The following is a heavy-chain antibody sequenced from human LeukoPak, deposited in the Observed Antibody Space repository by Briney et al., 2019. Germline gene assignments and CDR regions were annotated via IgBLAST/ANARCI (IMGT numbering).Heavy chain of an antibody. V-gene: IGHV1-2*02. D-gene: IGHD4-17*01. J-gene: IGHJ3*02. Sequence: GASVKVSCKASGYIFTGYYMHWVRQAPGQGLEWMGWINPNSGDTNYAQKFQGRVTMTRDTSISTAYMELSRLRSDDTAVYYCARIGDLKAFDIWGQGTIVTVSS. CDR1: GYIFTGYY. CDR3: ARIGDLKAFDI. CDR2: INPNSGDT.